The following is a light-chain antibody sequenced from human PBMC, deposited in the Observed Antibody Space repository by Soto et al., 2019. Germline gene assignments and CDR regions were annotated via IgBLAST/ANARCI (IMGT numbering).Light chain of an antibody. CDR2: GVS. J-gene: IGKJ2*01. Sequence: DIVLTQSPATLSVSPGDTVTLSCRASESLFGFLAWYQQKPDQAPRLLMYGVSTRATGIPARFSGGGSATDFTLTISSLQSEDSAFYFCQSYNDWPFASGLGTRLEI. CDR1: ESLFGF. V-gene: IGKV3-15*01. CDR3: QSYNDWPFA.